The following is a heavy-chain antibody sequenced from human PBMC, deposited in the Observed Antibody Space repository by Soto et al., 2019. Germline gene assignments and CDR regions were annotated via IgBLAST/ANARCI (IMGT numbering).Heavy chain of an antibody. D-gene: IGHD5-18*01. CDR1: GDSVSSDNYY. J-gene: IGHJ4*02. V-gene: IGHV4-61*01. CDR2: IYSSGST. Sequence: PSETLSLTCTLSGDSVSSDNYYWTWIRQPPGKGLEWIGYIYSSGSTNYNPSLKSRVTLSLDRSSKQFSLKLTSVTAAGTAVYYCARDIRGYSRAFDYWGQGTLVTVSS. CDR3: ARDIRGYSRAFDY.